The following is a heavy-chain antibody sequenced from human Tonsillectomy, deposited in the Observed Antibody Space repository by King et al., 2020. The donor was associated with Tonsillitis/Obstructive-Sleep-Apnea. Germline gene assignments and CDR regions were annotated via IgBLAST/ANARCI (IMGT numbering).Heavy chain of an antibody. CDR1: GFTFDDYA. V-gene: IGHV3-9*01. CDR2: ISWNSGSI. CDR3: AKDTDYDFWSGLDV. Sequence: VQLVESGGGLVQPGRSLRLSCAASGFTFDDYAMHWVRHAPGKGLEWVSGISWNSGSINYADSVKGRFTISRDNAKNSLYLQMNSLRAEDTALYYCAKDTDYDFWSGLDVWGKGTTVTVSS. J-gene: IGHJ6*04. D-gene: IGHD3-3*01.